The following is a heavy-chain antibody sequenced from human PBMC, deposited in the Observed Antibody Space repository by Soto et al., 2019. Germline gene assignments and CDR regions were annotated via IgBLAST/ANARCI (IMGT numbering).Heavy chain of an antibody. J-gene: IGHJ4*02. D-gene: IGHD3-3*01. V-gene: IGHV4-59*01. Sequence: SETLSLTCTVSGGSISSYYWSWIRQPPGKGLEWIGYIYYSGSTNYNPSLKSRVTISVDTSKNQFSLKLSSVTAADTAVYYCARVGPTFGNFEGWGQGTLVTVSS. CDR3: ARVGPTFGNFEG. CDR1: GGSISSYY. CDR2: IYYSGST.